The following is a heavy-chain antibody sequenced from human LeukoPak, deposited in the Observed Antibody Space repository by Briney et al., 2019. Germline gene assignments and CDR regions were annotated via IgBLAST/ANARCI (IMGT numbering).Heavy chain of an antibody. CDR2: ITHSGSP. Sequence: KPSETLSLTCGVSSGSLSGYYWRWIRQPPGGGLEWLGEITHSGSPNYNPSPKSRVTISGDTSKKQFSLNLKSVTAADTGVYYCARGVDLWGRGTPVTVSS. J-gene: IGHJ2*01. V-gene: IGHV4-34*01. CDR3: ARGVDL. CDR1: SGSLSGYY.